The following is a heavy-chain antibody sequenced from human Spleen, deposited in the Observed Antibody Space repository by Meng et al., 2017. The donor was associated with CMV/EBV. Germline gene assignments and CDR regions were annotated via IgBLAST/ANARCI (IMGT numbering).Heavy chain of an antibody. V-gene: IGHV3-21*01. CDR2: ISSSSSYI. D-gene: IGHD3-16*01. CDR1: RLTHFKSYS. Sequence: GGSLRLSCVGSRLTHFKSYSMNWVRQAPGKGLEWVSSISSSSSYIYYADSVKGRFTISRDNAKNSLYLQMNSLRAEDTAVYYCAREAGGNAFDIWGQGTMVTVSS. J-gene: IGHJ3*02. CDR3: AREAGGNAFDI.